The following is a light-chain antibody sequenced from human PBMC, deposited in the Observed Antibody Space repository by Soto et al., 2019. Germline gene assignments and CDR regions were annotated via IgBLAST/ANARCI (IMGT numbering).Light chain of an antibody. CDR3: QQRSDWLT. V-gene: IGKV3-11*01. Sequence: PGERATLSCRASQSVSSYLAWYQQRPGQAPRLLIFDASNRATGIPARFSGSGSGTDFTLTISSLEPEDFAVYYCQQRSDWLTFGGGTK. CDR1: QSVSSY. CDR2: DAS. J-gene: IGKJ4*01.